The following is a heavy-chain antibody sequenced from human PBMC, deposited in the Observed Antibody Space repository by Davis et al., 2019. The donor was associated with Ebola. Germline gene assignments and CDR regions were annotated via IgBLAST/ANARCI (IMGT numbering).Heavy chain of an antibody. V-gene: IGHV3-21*01. CDR3: ARAGGNYYLNAFDI. D-gene: IGHD1-26*01. CDR1: GFNLTNYN. Sequence: PGGSLRLSCAPSGFNLTNYNMNWVRQAPGRGLEWVSSISSRSSFIYYADSVKGRFAISRDNAKKSLFLQMNSLSVEDTAVYYCARAGGNYYLNAFDIWGQGTVVTVSS. CDR2: ISSRSSFI. J-gene: IGHJ3*02.